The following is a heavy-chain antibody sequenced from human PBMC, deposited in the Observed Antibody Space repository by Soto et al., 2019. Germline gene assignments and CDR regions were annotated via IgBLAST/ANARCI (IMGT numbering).Heavy chain of an antibody. CDR3: AKEPWMYYDSSGPRWFDP. Sequence: GGSLRLSCAASGFTFSSHAMTWVRQAPGKGLEWVSGISGSGGSTYYADSVKGRFTISRDNSKNTLYLQMNSLRAEDTAVYYCAKEPWMYYDSSGPRWFDPWGQGTLVTVSS. D-gene: IGHD3-22*01. V-gene: IGHV3-23*01. J-gene: IGHJ5*02. CDR1: GFTFSSHA. CDR2: ISGSGGST.